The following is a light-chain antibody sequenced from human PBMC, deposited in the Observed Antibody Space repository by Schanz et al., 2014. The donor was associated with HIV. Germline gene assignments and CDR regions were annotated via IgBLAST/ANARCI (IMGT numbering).Light chain of an antibody. CDR3: CSYAGSSTLV. CDR2: AVS. V-gene: IGLV2-14*03. J-gene: IGLJ3*02. Sequence: QSALTQPASVSGSPGQSITISCSGTSSDIGAFDYVSWYQQYPGKAPKLIVYAVSDRPSGLSYRFSGSKSGNTASLTISGLQTDDEADYYCCSYAGSSTLVFGGGTKLTVL. CDR1: SSDIGAFDY.